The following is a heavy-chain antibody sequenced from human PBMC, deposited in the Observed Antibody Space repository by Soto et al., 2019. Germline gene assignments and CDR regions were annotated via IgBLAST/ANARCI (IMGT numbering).Heavy chain of an antibody. V-gene: IGHV2-5*02. J-gene: IGHJ4*02. CDR3: ARRITVAGHWPSDY. CDR2: IYWDDDK. Sequence: QITLKESGPTLVKPTQTLTLTCTFSGFSLSTSGVGVGWIRQPPGKALEWLALIYWDDDKRYSPSLMSRLTITRDTSKNQVVLTMTNMDLVDTATYYCARRITVAGHWPSDYWGQGTLVTVSS. CDR1: GFSLSTSGVG. D-gene: IGHD6-19*01.